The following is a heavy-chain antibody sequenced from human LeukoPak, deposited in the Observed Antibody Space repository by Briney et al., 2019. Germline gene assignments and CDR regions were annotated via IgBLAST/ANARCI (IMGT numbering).Heavy chain of an antibody. CDR2: ISGSGGST. CDR1: GFTFSSYA. Sequence: GGSLRLSCAASGFTFSSYAMSWVRQAPGKGLEWVSAISGSGGSTYYADSVKGRFTISRDNSKNTLYQQMTSLRAEDTAVYYCASGYYDFWSGYYPIDYWGQGTLVTVSS. D-gene: IGHD3-3*01. V-gene: IGHV3-23*01. J-gene: IGHJ4*02. CDR3: ASGYYDFWSGYYPIDY.